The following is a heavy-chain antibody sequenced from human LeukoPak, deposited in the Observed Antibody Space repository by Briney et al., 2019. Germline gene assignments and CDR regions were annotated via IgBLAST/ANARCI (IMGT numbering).Heavy chain of an antibody. CDR1: GGSISSGLYS. J-gene: IGHJ5*02. D-gene: IGHD2-2*01. CDR3: ARLQYCSGTSCYWFDP. V-gene: IGHV4-30-2*01. Sequence: PSETLSLTCDVSGGSISSGLYSWSWIRQPLGKGLEWIGYIYHTGSTYYNPSLKSRVTISVDTSKNQFSLRLSSVTAADTAVYYCARLQYCSGTSCYWFDPWGQGALVTVSS. CDR2: IYHTGST.